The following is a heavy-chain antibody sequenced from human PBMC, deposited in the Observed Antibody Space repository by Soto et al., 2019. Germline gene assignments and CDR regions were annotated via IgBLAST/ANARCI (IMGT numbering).Heavy chain of an antibody. Sequence: SETLSLTCAVSGDSISSSGCWTWVRQPPGKGLEWIGEILPNGGTNYNPSFTSRVTISVGKSKNNFSLRLNSVAAADTAVYYCAGGNHGVTATSDYWGQGTLVTVSS. D-gene: IGHD1-7*01. J-gene: IGHJ4*02. CDR3: AGGNHGVTATSDY. V-gene: IGHV4-4*02. CDR1: GDSISSSGC. CDR2: ILPNGGT.